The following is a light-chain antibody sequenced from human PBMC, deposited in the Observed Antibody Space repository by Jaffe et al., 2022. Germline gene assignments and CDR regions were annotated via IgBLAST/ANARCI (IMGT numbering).Light chain of an antibody. CDR1: NSNIGRNY. V-gene: IGLV1-47*01. J-gene: IGLJ2*01. Sequence: QSVLTQPPSASGTPGQRVTISCSGSNSNIGRNYVYWYQQVPGTAPKLLIYKNNQRPSGVPDRFSGSKSGTSASLAISGLRSEDEADYYCAAWDDSLSDVVFGGGTKLTVL. CDR3: AAWDDSLSDVV. CDR2: KNN.